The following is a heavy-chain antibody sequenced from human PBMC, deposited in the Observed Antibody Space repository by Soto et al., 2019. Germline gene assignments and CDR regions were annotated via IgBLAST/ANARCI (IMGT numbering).Heavy chain of an antibody. CDR2: IYPGDSDT. CDR3: ARALTYYYGSGSYSYYYYMDV. D-gene: IGHD3-10*01. J-gene: IGHJ6*03. V-gene: IGHV5-51*01. Sequence: PGESLKISCKGSGYSFTSYWIGWVRQMPGKGLEWMGIIYPGDSDTRYSPSFQGQVTISADKSISTAYLQWSSLKASDTAMYYCARALTYYYGSGSYSYYYYMDVWGKGTTVTVSS. CDR1: GYSFTSYW.